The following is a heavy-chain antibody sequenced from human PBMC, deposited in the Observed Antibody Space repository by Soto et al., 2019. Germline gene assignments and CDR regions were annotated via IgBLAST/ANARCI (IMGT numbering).Heavy chain of an antibody. D-gene: IGHD6-25*01. V-gene: IGHV3-11*01. J-gene: IGHJ6*02. CDR1: GFTFSDYY. Sequence: QVQLVESGGGLVKPGGSLRLSCAASGFTFSDYYMSWIRQAPGKGLEWVAYISSSGSTIYYADSVKGRFTISRDNAKNSLYLQMNSLRAEDTDVYYCARILGIAAAMSWGGMDVWAHGATVTVSS. CDR2: ISSSGSTI. CDR3: ARILGIAAAMSWGGMDV.